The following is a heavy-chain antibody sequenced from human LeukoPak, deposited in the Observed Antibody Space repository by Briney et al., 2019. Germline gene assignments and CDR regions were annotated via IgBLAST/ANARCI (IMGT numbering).Heavy chain of an antibody. CDR1: GFTFSSYA. J-gene: IGHJ4*02. CDR2: ITYSGGKA. Sequence: GGSLRLSCAASGFTFSSYAMSRVRQAPGKALEWVSAITYSGGKANYADSVKGRFTISRDNSKNTLYLQMNSLRADDTAIYYCAKDPPHSPFDYWGQGTLVTVSS. CDR3: AKDPPHSPFDY. D-gene: IGHD2-15*01. V-gene: IGHV3-23*01.